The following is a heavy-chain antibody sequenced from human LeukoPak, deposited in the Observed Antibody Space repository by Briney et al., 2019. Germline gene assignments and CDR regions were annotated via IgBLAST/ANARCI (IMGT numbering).Heavy chain of an antibody. Sequence: GSLRLSCAASGFTVSSNYMSWVRQAPGKGLEWVSVIYSGGATYYADSVKGRFIISRDNSKNTLYPQMNSLRAEDTAVYYCARATGSSWAARYFDLWGRGTLVTVSS. CDR3: ARATGSSWAARYFDL. D-gene: IGHD6-13*01. V-gene: IGHV3-53*01. CDR1: GFTVSSNY. CDR2: IYSGGAT. J-gene: IGHJ2*01.